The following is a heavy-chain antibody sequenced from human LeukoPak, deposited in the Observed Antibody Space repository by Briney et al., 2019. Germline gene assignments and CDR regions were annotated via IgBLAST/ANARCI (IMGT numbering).Heavy chain of an antibody. J-gene: IGHJ3*02. CDR1: GYSFTSYW. Sequence: GESLKISCKGSGYSFTSYWIGWVRQMPGKGLEWMGIIYSGDSDTRYSPSFQGEVTISADKSISTAYLQWSSLKASDTAMYYCASTYCSSTSCYGPQGAFDIWGQGTMVTVSS. CDR3: ASTYCSSTSCYGPQGAFDI. V-gene: IGHV5-51*01. D-gene: IGHD2-2*01. CDR2: IYSGDSDT.